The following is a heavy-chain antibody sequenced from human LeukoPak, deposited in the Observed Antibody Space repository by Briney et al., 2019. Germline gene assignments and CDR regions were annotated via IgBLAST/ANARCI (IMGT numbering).Heavy chain of an antibody. Sequence: GESLKISCKGSGYSFTSYWIGWVRQLPGKGLEWVGIIYPGDSDTRYSPSFQGQVIISADKSISTAYLQWSSLKASDTAMYYCARQDDGLGELSLPLDYWGQGTLVTVSS. CDR3: ARQDDGLGELSLPLDY. D-gene: IGHD3-16*02. CDR1: GYSFTSYW. V-gene: IGHV5-51*01. J-gene: IGHJ4*02. CDR2: IYPGDSDT.